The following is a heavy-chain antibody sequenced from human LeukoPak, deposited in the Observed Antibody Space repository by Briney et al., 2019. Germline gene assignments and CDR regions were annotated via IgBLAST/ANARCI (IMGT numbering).Heavy chain of an antibody. Sequence: IPSETLSLTCAVYGGSFSGYYWSWIRQPPGKGLEWIGEINHSGSTNYNPSLKSRVTISVDTSNNQFSLTLSSVTAADTAVYSCARVVSYYYYYGMDVWGKGTTVTVSS. V-gene: IGHV4-34*01. CDR3: ARVVSYYYYYGMDV. CDR1: GGSFSGYY. D-gene: IGHD3-22*01. J-gene: IGHJ6*04. CDR2: INHSGST.